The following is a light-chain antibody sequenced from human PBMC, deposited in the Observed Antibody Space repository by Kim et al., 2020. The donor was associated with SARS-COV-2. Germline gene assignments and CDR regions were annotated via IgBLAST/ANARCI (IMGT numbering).Light chain of an antibody. Sequence: SSELTQDPAVSVALGQTVRITSQGDSLRSYYATWYQQKPGQAPILFIYGKNNPPSGIPDRFSGSSSGNTASLTITGTQAGAEADYHCNSRDSNDNVVFGG. V-gene: IGLV3-19*01. CDR1: SLRSYY. J-gene: IGLJ2*01. CDR2: GKN. CDR3: NSRDSNDNVV.